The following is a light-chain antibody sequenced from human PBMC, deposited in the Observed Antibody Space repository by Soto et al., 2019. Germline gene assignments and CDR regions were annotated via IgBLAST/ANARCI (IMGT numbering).Light chain of an antibody. V-gene: IGLV3-21*04. CDR1: NIGGKT. CDR3: QVWDSDSDNQV. J-gene: IGLJ1*01. CDR2: YDT. Sequence: SYELTQPPSVSVTPGKPATITCWGDNIGGKTVHWYQQKPGQAPVLIIYYDTHRPSGIPARFSGSNSGSTATLTISRVEAGDEADYYCQVWDSDSDNQVFGTGTKLTVL.